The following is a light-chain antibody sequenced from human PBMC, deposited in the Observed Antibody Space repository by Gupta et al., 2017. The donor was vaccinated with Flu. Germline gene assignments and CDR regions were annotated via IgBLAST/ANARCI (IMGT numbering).Light chain of an antibody. V-gene: IGKV4-1*01. Sequence: SLGERATINCKSSQSVLYSSNNKNYLAWYQQKPGQPPKLLIYWASTRESGVPDRFSGSGSGTDFTLTISSLQAEDVAVYYCQQEDDTTWTFGQGTKVEIK. CDR2: WAS. CDR3: QQEDDTTWT. CDR1: QSVLYSSNNKNY. J-gene: IGKJ1*01.